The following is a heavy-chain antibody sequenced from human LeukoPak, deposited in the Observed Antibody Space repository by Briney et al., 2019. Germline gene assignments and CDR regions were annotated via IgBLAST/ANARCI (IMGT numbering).Heavy chain of an antibody. CDR3: ARDRGPAAAIFDY. CDR2: INHSGST. D-gene: IGHD2-2*01. Sequence: SETLSLICAVYGESFSGYYWSWIRQPPGKGLEWGGEINHSGSTNYKPSLKSRVTISVETTQNQYPLKLSSVTAADTAVYYCARDRGPAAAIFDYWGQGTLVTVSS. V-gene: IGHV4-34*01. CDR1: GESFSGYY. J-gene: IGHJ4*02.